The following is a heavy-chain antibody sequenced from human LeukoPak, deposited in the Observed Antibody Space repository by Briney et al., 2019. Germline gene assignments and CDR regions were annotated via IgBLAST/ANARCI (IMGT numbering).Heavy chain of an antibody. Sequence: GGSLRLSCAASGFVFRNYFMSWVRQAPGKGLEWVASIKNDGSERYYVDCVRGRYTISRDNTKNSLFLQMSSLRAEDTAVYYCATDRGWRTSGYYLYYFEYWGQGTLVTFSS. V-gene: IGHV3-7*01. J-gene: IGHJ4*02. D-gene: IGHD3-3*01. CDR3: ATDRGWRTSGYYLYYFEY. CDR2: IKNDGSER. CDR1: GFVFRNYF.